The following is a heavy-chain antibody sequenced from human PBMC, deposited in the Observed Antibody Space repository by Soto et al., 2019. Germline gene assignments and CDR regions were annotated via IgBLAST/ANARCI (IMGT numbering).Heavy chain of an antibody. CDR2: LSGSGTST. J-gene: IGHJ4*02. CDR1: GFSFVDYA. V-gene: IGHV3-23*01. Sequence: GGSLRLSCAASGFSFVDYAMNWVRQAPGKGLEWVSGLSGSGTSTYYADSVKGRFTISRDNSRDTLFLQMNSLTADDTAVYYCAKATTNGGWFNPFDSWGQGALVTVSS. D-gene: IGHD6-19*01. CDR3: AKATTNGGWFNPFDS.